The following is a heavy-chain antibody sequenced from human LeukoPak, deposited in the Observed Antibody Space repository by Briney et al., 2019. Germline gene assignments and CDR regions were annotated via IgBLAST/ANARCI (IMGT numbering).Heavy chain of an antibody. J-gene: IGHJ5*02. Sequence: GASVKVSCKASGYTFTSYGISWVRQAPGQGLEWMGWISAYNGNTNYAQKLQGRVTMTTDTSTSTAYMELRSLRSDDTAVYYCAREKIAARPEEKNWFDPWGQGTLVTVSS. V-gene: IGHV1-18*01. CDR3: AREKIAARPEEKNWFDP. CDR2: ISAYNGNT. D-gene: IGHD6-6*01. CDR1: GYTFTSYG.